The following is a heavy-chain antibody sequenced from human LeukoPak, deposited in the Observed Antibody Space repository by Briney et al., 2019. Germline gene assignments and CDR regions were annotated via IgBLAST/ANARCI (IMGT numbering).Heavy chain of an antibody. D-gene: IGHD3-10*01. CDR3: ARGTITMVRGVITYFDY. J-gene: IGHJ4*02. V-gene: IGHV4-34*01. CDR2: INHSGST. CDR1: GGSFSGYY. Sequence: SETLSLTCAVYGGSFSGYYWSWIRQPPGKGLEWIGEINHSGSTNYNPSLKSRVTISVDTSKNQFSLKLSSVTAADTAVYYCARGTITMVRGVITYFDYWGQGTLVTVSS.